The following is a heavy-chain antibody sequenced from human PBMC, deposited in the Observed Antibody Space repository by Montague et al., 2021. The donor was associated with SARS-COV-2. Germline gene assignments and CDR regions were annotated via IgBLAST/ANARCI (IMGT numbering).Heavy chain of an antibody. CDR2: IYYSGST. J-gene: IGHJ6*02. CDR3: ARAAPWSFRDILTGYYYYGMDV. V-gene: IGHV4-31*03. CDR1: GGSISSGGYY. Sequence: TLSLTCTVSGGSISSGGYYWSWIRQHPGKGLEWIGYIYYSGSTYYNPSLKSRVTISVDTSKNQFSLKLSSVTAADTAVYYCARAAPWSFRDILTGYYYYGMDVWGQGTTVTV. D-gene: IGHD3-9*01.